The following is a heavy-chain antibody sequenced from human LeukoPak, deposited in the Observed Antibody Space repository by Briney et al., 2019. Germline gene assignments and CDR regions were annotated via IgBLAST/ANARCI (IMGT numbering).Heavy chain of an antibody. CDR1: GFTFSSYA. D-gene: IGHD3-10*01. CDR3: ATDGVGYYGSGSYTN. CDR2: ISGSGGST. V-gene: IGHV3-23*01. J-gene: IGHJ4*02. Sequence: GGSLRLSCAASGFTFSSYAMSWVRQAPGKGLEWVSAISGSGGSTYYADSVKGRFTISRDNSKNTLYLQMNSLRAEDTAVYYCATDGVGYYGSGSYTNWGQGTLVTVSS.